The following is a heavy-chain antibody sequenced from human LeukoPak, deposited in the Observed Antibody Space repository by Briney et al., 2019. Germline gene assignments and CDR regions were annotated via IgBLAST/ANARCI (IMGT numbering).Heavy chain of an antibody. CDR3: ARDLPQIGGSYYQIDY. J-gene: IGHJ4*02. D-gene: IGHD1-26*01. Sequence: ASVKVSCKASGYTFTGYYMHWVRQAPGQGLEWMGSINPNSGGTNYAQKFQGRVTMTRDTSISTAYMELSRLRSDDTAVYYCARDLPQIGGSYYQIDYWGQGTLVTVSS. CDR1: GYTFTGYY. CDR2: INPNSGGT. V-gene: IGHV1-2*02.